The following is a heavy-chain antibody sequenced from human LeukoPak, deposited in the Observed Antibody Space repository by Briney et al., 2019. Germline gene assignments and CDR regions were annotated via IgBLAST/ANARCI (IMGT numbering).Heavy chain of an antibody. D-gene: IGHD5-18*01. Sequence: SETLSLTCTVSGGSISSYYWSWIRQPPGKGLEWIGSTFYNGRTYYKPSLKSRVTISVDTSKNQFSLKLSSVTAADTAVYYCARTQSSYSYGYDWFDPWGQGTLVTVSS. J-gene: IGHJ5*02. CDR1: GGSISSYY. V-gene: IGHV4-39*07. CDR3: ARTQSSYSYGYDWFDP. CDR2: TFYNGRT.